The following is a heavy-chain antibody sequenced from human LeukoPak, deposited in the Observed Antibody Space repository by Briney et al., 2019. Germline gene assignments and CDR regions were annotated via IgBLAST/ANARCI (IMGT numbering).Heavy chain of an antibody. J-gene: IGHJ4*02. CDR2: VYHGGNS. CDR3: AKGYCSSTSCLADY. V-gene: IGHV4-38-2*02. D-gene: IGHD2-2*01. CDR1: GYSISSGYY. Sequence: SETLSLTCTVSGYSISSGYYWGWIRQPPGKGLEGIGSVYHGGNSYYDPSLKIRFTISVDTSKNQFSLKLSSVTAADTAVYYCAKGYCSSTSCLADYWGQGILVTVSS.